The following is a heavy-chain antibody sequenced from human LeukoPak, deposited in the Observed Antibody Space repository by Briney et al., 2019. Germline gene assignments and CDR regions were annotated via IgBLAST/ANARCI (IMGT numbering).Heavy chain of an antibody. J-gene: IGHJ4*02. CDR1: GFTFSSYS. D-gene: IGHD5-24*01. CDR3: ARWADGYNSPFDY. Sequence: DPGGSLRLSCAASGFTFSSYSMNWVRQAPGKGLEWVSSTSSSSSYIYYADSVKGRFTISRDNAKNSLYLQMNSLRAEDTAVYYCARWADGYNSPFDYWGQGTLVTVSS. CDR2: TSSSSSYI. V-gene: IGHV3-21*01.